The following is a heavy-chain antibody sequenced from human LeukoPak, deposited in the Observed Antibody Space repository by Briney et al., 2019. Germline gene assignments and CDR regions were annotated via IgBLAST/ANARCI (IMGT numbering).Heavy chain of an antibody. V-gene: IGHV4-59*12. CDR1: GGSISSYY. Sequence: SETLSLTCTVSGGSISSYYWSWIRQPPGKGLEWIGYIYYSGSTNYNPSLKSRVTISVDTSKNQFSLKLSSVTAADTAVYYCARDKIRIVGAGDYWGQGTLVTVSS. CDR3: ARDKIRIVGAGDY. CDR2: IYYSGST. J-gene: IGHJ4*02. D-gene: IGHD1-26*01.